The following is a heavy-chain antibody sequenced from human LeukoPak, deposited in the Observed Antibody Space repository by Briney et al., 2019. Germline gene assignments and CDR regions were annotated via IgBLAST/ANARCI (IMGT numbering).Heavy chain of an antibody. CDR1: GYTFTGYY. D-gene: IGHD3-3*01. Sequence: ASVKVSCKASGYTFTGYYMHWVRQAPGQGLEWMGWINPNSGGTNSAQKFQVRVTMTRDTSISTAYLELSRLRSDDTAVYYCAITARITIFGVVTAPLDYWGQGTLVTVSS. CDR2: INPNSGGT. V-gene: IGHV1-2*02. CDR3: AITARITIFGVVTAPLDY. J-gene: IGHJ4*02.